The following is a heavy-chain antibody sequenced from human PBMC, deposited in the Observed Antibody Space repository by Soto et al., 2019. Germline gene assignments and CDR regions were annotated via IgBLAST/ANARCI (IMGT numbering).Heavy chain of an antibody. CDR3: SHSQGHYDFWSGYSSYYYYVMDV. J-gene: IGHJ6*02. V-gene: IGHV1-69*13. CDR2: IIPIFGTA. D-gene: IGHD3-3*01. CDR1: GYTFTSYG. Sequence: SVKVSCKASGYTFTSYGISWVRQAPGQGLEWMGGIIPIFGTANYAQKFQGRVTVTADESTSTGYMALRSLGSEDTAVYYCSHSQGHYDFWSGYSSYYYYVMDVWGRGTTVTVSS.